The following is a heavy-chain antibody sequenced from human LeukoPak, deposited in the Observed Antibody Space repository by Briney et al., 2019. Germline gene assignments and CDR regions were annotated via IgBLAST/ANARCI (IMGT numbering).Heavy chain of an antibody. CDR3: PRDTGGSCYSAIAY. D-gene: IGHD2-15*01. J-gene: IGHJ4*02. Sequence: GGSLRLSCAASGFSFSTYAMSWVRQAPGKGLEWVSGICGNDGKTYYADSVKGRFTISRDNSKNTLHLQMNSLRAEDTALYYCPRDTGGSCYSAIAYWGQGALVTVST. CDR2: ICGNDGKT. CDR1: GFSFSTYA. V-gene: IGHV3-23*01.